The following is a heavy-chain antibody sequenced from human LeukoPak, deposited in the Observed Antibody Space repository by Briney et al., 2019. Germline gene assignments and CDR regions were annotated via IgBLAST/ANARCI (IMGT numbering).Heavy chain of an antibody. CDR1: GGTFSTYA. J-gene: IGHJ3*02. Sequence: SVKVSCKASGGTFSTYAISWVRQAPGQGLEWMGGIIPIFGTANYAQKFQGRVTITTDESTSTAYMELSSLRSEDTAVYYCARDLIVGATTNAFDIWGQGTMVTVSS. V-gene: IGHV1-69*05. CDR3: ARDLIVGATTNAFDI. CDR2: IIPIFGTA. D-gene: IGHD1-26*01.